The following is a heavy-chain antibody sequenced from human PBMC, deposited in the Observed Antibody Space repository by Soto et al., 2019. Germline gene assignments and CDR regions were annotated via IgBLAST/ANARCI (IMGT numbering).Heavy chain of an antibody. V-gene: IGHV3-23*01. D-gene: IGHD3-3*01. CDR2: ISGSGGST. Sequence: PXGSLRLSCAASGFTFSSYSMSWVRQAPGKGLEWVSAISGSGGSTYYADSVKGRFTISRDNSKNTLYLQMNSLRAEDTAVYYCAKAHQVKIFGVVSPFGDWGQGTLVTVSS. CDR1: GFTFSSYS. CDR3: AKAHQVKIFGVVSPFGD. J-gene: IGHJ4*02.